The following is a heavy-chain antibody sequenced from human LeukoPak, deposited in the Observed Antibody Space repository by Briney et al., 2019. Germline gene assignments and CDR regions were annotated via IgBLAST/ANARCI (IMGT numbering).Heavy chain of an antibody. CDR3: ARGRYCSGGSCHYFDY. D-gene: IGHD2-15*01. Sequence: GGSLRLSCAASGLTFSSYWMNWVRQAPGKGLEGGANIKHDGSENYYVDSVKGRFTISRDNAKNSLYLQINSLKAEDTAVCYCARGRYCSGGSCHYFDYWGQGTLVTASS. V-gene: IGHV3-7*01. CDR1: GLTFSSYW. J-gene: IGHJ4*02. CDR2: IKHDGSEN.